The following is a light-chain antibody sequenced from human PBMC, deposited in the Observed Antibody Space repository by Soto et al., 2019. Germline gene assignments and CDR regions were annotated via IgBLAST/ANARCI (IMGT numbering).Light chain of an antibody. Sequence: IQMTQSPSTLSASVGDRVTITCRASQGIRDDLGWYQQKPGRAPRLLIYGASSLQSGVPSRFSGSGYGTEFTLTISSLQPEDFATYYCLQDYNYPLTFGGWTKVDIK. J-gene: IGKJ4*01. CDR1: QGIRDD. V-gene: IGKV1-6*01. CDR2: GAS. CDR3: LQDYNYPLT.